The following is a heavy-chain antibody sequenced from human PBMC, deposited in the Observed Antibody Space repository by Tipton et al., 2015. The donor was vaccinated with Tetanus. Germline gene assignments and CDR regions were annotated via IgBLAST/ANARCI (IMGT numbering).Heavy chain of an antibody. CDR3: ARMQFGRSGSYPQDY. J-gene: IGHJ4*02. CDR2: ISSSSSYT. CDR1: GFTFSDYY. D-gene: IGHD1-26*01. Sequence: CAASGFTFSDYYMSWIRQAPGKGLEWVSYISSSSSYTNYADSVKGRFTISRDNVKNSLYLQMNSLRAEDTAVYYCARMQFGRSGSYPQDYWGQGTLVTVSS. V-gene: IGHV3-11*06.